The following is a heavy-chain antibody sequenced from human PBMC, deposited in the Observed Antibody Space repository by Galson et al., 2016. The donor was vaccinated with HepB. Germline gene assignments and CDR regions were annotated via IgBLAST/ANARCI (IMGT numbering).Heavy chain of an antibody. J-gene: IGHJ4*02. D-gene: IGHD3-9*01. CDR3: AHATGFDFDY. CDR2: IYWDDDN. Sequence: PALVKPTQTLTLTCTFSGFSLSTSAAGVGWIRQPPGKALEWLTFIYWDDDNRYSPSLKDRLIITKDTSKNQLVLTMTNMDPVDTATYYCAHATGFDFDYWGQGTLVTVSS. V-gene: IGHV2-5*02. CDR1: GFSLSTSAAG.